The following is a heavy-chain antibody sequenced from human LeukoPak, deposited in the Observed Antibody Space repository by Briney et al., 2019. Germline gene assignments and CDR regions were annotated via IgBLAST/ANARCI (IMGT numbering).Heavy chain of an antibody. CDR1: GFTVRSNY. Sequence: QPGGSLRLSGAASGFTVRSNYMSWVRKAPGKGLEWVSVIYSGGSTYYADSVKGRFTISRDNSKNTLYLQMNSLRAEDTAVYYCAKARVYYYDSSGYPDYWGQGTLVTVSS. D-gene: IGHD3-22*01. CDR2: IYSGGST. J-gene: IGHJ4*02. CDR3: AKARVYYYDSSGYPDY. V-gene: IGHV3-53*01.